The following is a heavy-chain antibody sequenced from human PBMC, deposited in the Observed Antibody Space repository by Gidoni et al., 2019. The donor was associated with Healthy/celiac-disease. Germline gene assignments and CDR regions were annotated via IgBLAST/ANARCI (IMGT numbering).Heavy chain of an antibody. CDR1: GYSFPRYW. Sequence: EVQLVQSGAEVKKPGESLTISCKGSGYSFPRYWIGWVRQMPGKGLEWMGIIYPGDSDTRYSPSFQGQVTISADKSISTAYLQWSSLKASDTAMYYCARQDSGGGYNSGRSYYFDYWGQGTLVTVSS. J-gene: IGHJ4*02. V-gene: IGHV5-51*01. CDR3: ARQDSGGGYNSGRSYYFDY. D-gene: IGHD1-26*01. CDR2: IYPGDSDT.